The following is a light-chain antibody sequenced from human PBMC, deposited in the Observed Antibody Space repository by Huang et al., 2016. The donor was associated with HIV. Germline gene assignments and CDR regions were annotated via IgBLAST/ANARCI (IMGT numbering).Light chain of an antibody. CDR2: GAS. V-gene: IGKV3-15*01. Sequence: IRITQSPGTLSVSPRERATLSCRASQSFSGNFAWYQQKPGQAPRLLIYGASTRATGVPDRFSGSGSGTEFTLTISSLQSEDFAVYYCQQYNNWPRGTFGQGTRVEIK. CDR1: QSFSGN. CDR3: QQYNNWPRGT. J-gene: IGKJ1*01.